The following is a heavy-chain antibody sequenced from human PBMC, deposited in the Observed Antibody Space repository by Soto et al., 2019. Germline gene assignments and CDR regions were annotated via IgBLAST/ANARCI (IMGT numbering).Heavy chain of an antibody. Sequence: SETLSLTCTVSGGSISSYYWSWIRQPPGKGLEWIGYIYYSGSTNYNPSLKSQVTISIDTSKNQYSLKMNSVTVADSAVYYCARIAAAGRYYYYYMDVWGKGTTVTVSS. CDR1: GGSISSYY. V-gene: IGHV4-59*08. J-gene: IGHJ6*03. CDR2: IYYSGST. D-gene: IGHD6-13*01. CDR3: ARIAAAGRYYYYYMDV.